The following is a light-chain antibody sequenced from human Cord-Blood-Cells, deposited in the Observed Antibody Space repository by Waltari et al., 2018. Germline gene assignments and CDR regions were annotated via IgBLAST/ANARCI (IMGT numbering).Light chain of an antibody. J-gene: IGKJ4*01. CDR1: QSISSW. CDR3: QQYNSYSPLT. V-gene: IGKV1-5*03. CDR2: KAS. Sequence: DIQMTQSPSTLSASVGDRVTITCRASQSISSWLAWYQQKPGKAPKLLIYKASSLESGVPSRFSGSGSGTEFTLTISSLQPADFATSYCQQYNSYSPLTFGGGTKVEIK.